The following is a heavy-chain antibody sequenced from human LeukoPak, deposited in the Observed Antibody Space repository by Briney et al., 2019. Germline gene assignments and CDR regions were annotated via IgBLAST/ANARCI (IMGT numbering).Heavy chain of an antibody. CDR3: ARGVVAAPQTFDY. CDR2: IYHSGST. CDR1: DYSISSGYY. D-gene: IGHD2-15*01. Sequence: SETLSLTCTVSDYSISSGYYWGWIRRPPGKGREGIGSIYHSGSTYYNPSLKSRVTISVDTSKNQFSLKLSSVTAADTAVYYCARGVVAAPQTFDYWGQGTLVTVSS. V-gene: IGHV4-38-2*02. J-gene: IGHJ4*02.